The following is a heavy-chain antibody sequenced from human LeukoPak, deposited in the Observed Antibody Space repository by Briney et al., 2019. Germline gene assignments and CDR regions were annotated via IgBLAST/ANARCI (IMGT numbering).Heavy chain of an antibody. D-gene: IGHD5-12*01. CDR2: INPNSGGT. V-gene: IGHV1-2*02. CDR1: GYTFTGYY. J-gene: IGHJ5*02. Sequence: GASVKVSCKASGYTFTGYYMHWVRQAPGQGLEWMGWINPNSGGTNYAQKFQGRVTMTRDTTISTAYMELSRLRSDDTAVYYCAREVDIVKLNNWFDPWGQGTLVTVSS. CDR3: AREVDIVKLNNWFDP.